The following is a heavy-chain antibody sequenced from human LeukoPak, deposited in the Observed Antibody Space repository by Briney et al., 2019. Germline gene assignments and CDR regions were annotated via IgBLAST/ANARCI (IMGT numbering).Heavy chain of an antibody. CDR1: GGSISGYF. J-gene: IGHJ2*01. D-gene: IGHD4-23*01. CDR3: VRLSVVSPHRYFDL. Sequence: SSETLSLTCTVSGGSISGYFWSWIRQPPGKGLEWIAYIYYTGDTNYNPSLKSRVTISVDTSKNHFSLKLTSVTAADTAVYYCVRLSVVSPHRYFDLWGRGTQVTVSS. CDR2: IYYTGDT. V-gene: IGHV4-59*08.